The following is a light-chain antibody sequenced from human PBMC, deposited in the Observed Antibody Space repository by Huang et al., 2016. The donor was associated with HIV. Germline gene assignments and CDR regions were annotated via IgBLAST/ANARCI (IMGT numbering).Light chain of an antibody. Sequence: EIVMTQSPGTLSVSPGERAALSCRASQSISNNLAWYQQKPGQAPRLLIYGASTRATGIPARFSGSGSGTEFTLTISSLQSEDFAVYYCQQYNNWPLTFGQGARLEIK. CDR2: GAS. J-gene: IGKJ5*01. V-gene: IGKV3-15*01. CDR1: QSISNN. CDR3: QQYNNWPLT.